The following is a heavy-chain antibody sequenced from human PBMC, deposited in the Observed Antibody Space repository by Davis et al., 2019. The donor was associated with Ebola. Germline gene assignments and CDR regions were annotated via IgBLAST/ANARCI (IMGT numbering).Heavy chain of an antibody. CDR3: AREIGVAVPGVMKDAFDI. CDR2: VSGNNGKT. J-gene: IGHJ3*02. D-gene: IGHD2-2*01. Sequence: ASVKVSCKASGYSFTHYSFSWVRQAPGQGLEWMGWVSGNNGKTDYAQKFQGRVTMTTDTSTSTAYMELRSLTSDDTAVYYCAREIGVAVPGVMKDAFDIWGQGTVVTASS. V-gene: IGHV1-18*01. CDR1: GYSFTHYS.